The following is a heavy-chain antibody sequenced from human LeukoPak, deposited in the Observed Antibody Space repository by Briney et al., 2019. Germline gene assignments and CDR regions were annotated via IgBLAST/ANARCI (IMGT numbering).Heavy chain of an antibody. CDR3: ARGDWQQPVRRAHWFDP. J-gene: IGHJ5*02. Sequence: ASVKVSCKASGYTFTSYYMHWVRQAPGQGLEWMGIINPSGGSTSYAQKFQGRVTMTRDTSTSTVYMELSSLRSEDTAVYYCARGDWQQPVRRAHWFDPWGQGTLVTVSS. D-gene: IGHD6-13*01. V-gene: IGHV1-46*01. CDR2: INPSGGST. CDR1: GYTFTSYY.